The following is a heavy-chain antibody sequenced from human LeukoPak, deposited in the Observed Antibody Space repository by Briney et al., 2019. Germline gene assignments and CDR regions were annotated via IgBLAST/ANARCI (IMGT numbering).Heavy chain of an antibody. J-gene: IGHJ3*01. Sequence: PGGSLRLSCEASGFTFSSYSMNWVRQAPGKGLEWVSYISSSNSTIYYADSVKGRFTISRDNAKNSLYLQMNSLRDEDTAVYYCAREGFDSYGTTKDAFDVWGQGAMVTVSS. D-gene: IGHD5-18*01. CDR3: AREGFDSYGTTKDAFDV. V-gene: IGHV3-48*02. CDR1: GFTFSSYS. CDR2: ISSSNSTI.